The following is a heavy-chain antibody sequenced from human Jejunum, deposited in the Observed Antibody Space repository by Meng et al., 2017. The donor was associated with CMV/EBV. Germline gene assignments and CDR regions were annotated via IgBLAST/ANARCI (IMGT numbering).Heavy chain of an antibody. J-gene: IGHJ3*02. Sequence: NYMSGVRQATGKGLRWVSVLYSGGTTYYADSVKGRFTISRDNSKNTLYLKMNSLRAEDTAVYYCAREGTGYCSSSSCPEGLGVFDIWGQGTMVTVSS. V-gene: IGHV3-53*01. D-gene: IGHD2-15*01. CDR1: NY. CDR2: LYSGGTT. CDR3: AREGTGYCSSSSCPEGLGVFDI.